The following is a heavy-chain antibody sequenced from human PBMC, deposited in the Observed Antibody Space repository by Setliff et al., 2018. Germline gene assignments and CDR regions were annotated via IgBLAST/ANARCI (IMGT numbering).Heavy chain of an antibody. V-gene: IGHV3-15*01. CDR2: IKSKADGGTA. CDR3: ATPLGDF. J-gene: IGHJ4*02. CDR1: GFTFSDAW. Sequence: GGSLRLSCAASGFTFSDAWMNWVRQAPGKGLEWVGRIKSKADGGTADFAAPVKGRFTISRDDSKNTMSLQMNSLKTDDTAVYFCATPLGDFWGQGTLVTVSS.